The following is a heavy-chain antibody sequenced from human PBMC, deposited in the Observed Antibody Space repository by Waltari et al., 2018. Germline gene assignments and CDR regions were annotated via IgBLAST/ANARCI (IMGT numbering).Heavy chain of an antibody. Sequence: QVQLQESGPGLVKPSQTLSLTCTVSGGSISSGGYYWSWLRQPPGKGLEWIGYIYHSGNTYYNPALKSRVTISADRSKNQFSLNLSSVTAADTAVYYCARAGSYDFWSGYPFDYWGQGTLVTVSS. J-gene: IGHJ4*02. CDR1: GGSISSGGYY. V-gene: IGHV4-30-2*01. CDR2: IYHSGNT. CDR3: ARAGSYDFWSGYPFDY. D-gene: IGHD3-3*01.